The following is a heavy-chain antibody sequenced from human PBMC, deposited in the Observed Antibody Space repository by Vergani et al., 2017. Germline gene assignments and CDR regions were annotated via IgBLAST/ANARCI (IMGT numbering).Heavy chain of an antibody. J-gene: IGHJ5*02. D-gene: IGHD6-13*01. Sequence: VHLVKSGGGVVQPGRSLTLSCVASGYTFSRYSMNWVRQAPGKELGWVSYISSSSSTIYYADSVKGRFTISRDNAKNSLYLQMNSMIAEDTAVYYCAGGRYSSSWGPLEWFDPWGQGTLVTVSS. V-gene: IGHV3-48*01. CDR2: ISSSSSTI. CDR3: AGGRYSSSWGPLEWFDP. CDR1: GYTFSRYS.